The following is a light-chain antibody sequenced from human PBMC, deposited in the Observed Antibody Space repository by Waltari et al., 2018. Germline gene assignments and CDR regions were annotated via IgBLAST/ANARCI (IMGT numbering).Light chain of an antibody. CDR1: SSDVGGSNY. Sequence: QSALTQPASVSGSLGQSITISCTGTSSDVGGSNYVSWYQQYPGKAPKFLIYDVTKRPSGVSNRFSGSKSGNTASLTISGLQAEDEADYYCCSYAGSSILIFGGGTKVTVL. CDR3: CSYAGSSILI. J-gene: IGLJ2*01. CDR2: DVT. V-gene: IGLV2-23*02.